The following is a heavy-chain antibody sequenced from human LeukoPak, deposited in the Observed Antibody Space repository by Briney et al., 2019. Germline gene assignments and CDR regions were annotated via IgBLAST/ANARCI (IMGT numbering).Heavy chain of an antibody. D-gene: IGHD3-9*01. CDR2: INHSGST. Sequence: SETLSLTCAVYGGSFSGYYWSWIRQPPGKGLECIGEINHSGSTNYNPSLKSRVTISVDTSKNQFSLKLSSVTAADTAVYYCARRILTGTDYFDYWGQGTLVTVSS. J-gene: IGHJ4*02. V-gene: IGHV4-34*01. CDR3: ARRILTGTDYFDY. CDR1: GGSFSGYY.